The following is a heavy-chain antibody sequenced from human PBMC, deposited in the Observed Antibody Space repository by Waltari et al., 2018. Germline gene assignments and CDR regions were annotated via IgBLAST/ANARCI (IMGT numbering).Heavy chain of an antibody. D-gene: IGHD6-13*01. V-gene: IGHV4-39*01. CDR1: GGSISTKTFY. Sequence: QLQLQESGPGLVKPSETLSLTCTVSGGSISTKTFYWGGSRQPPGPGRAWIGSIHYRGTTYYNASLKSRLTISVDTSKNQFSLKLSSVTAADTAAYYCARHRDSSSHYVGWFDPWGQGTLVTVSS. CDR3: ARHRDSSSHYVGWFDP. J-gene: IGHJ5*02. CDR2: IHYRGTT.